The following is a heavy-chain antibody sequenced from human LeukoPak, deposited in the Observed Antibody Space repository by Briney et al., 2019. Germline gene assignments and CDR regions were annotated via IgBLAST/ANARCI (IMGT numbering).Heavy chain of an antibody. CDR2: IYYSGST. V-gene: IGHV4-59*01. J-gene: IGHJ5*02. CDR3: ARVREYCSSTSCYGQFDP. D-gene: IGHD2-2*01. Sequence: SETLSLTCTVSGGSISSYYWSWIRQPPGKGLEWIGYIYYSGSTNYNPSLKSRVTISVDTSKNQFSLKLSSVTAADTAVYYCARVREYCSSTSCYGQFDPWGQGTLVTVSS. CDR1: GGSISSYY.